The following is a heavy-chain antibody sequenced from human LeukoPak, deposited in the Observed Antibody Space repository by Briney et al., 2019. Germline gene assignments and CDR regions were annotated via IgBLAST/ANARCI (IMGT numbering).Heavy chain of an antibody. Sequence: SETLSLAYAVYGGSFSGYYWRWIRHPPGEGREWTGEINHSGSTNYNPSLKSRVTISVDTSKNQFSLKLSSVTAADTAVYYCAREPYRRYYYYYYMDVWGKGTTVTVSS. CDR3: AREPYRRYYYYYYMDV. D-gene: IGHD5-18*01. CDR2: INHSGST. V-gene: IGHV4-34*01. CDR1: GGSFSGYY. J-gene: IGHJ6*03.